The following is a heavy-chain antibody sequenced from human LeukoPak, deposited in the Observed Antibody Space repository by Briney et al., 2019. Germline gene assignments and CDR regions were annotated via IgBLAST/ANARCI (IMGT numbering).Heavy chain of an antibody. D-gene: IGHD5-18*01. V-gene: IGHV1-18*01. CDR2: VGAYNGDT. Sequence: ASVKVSCKASGYIFTSYAMHWVRQAPGQGLEWMGWVGAYNGDTNYAQKFQGRITMTTDTSTSTAYLELGGLRSDDTAVYYCTKDFEDTALFKSWGQGTLVTVSS. CDR1: GYIFTSYA. CDR3: TKDFEDTALFKS. J-gene: IGHJ4*02.